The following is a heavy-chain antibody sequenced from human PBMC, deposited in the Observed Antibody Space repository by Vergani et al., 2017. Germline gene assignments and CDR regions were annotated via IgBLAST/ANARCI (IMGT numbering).Heavy chain of an antibody. CDR2: ISSSSSYI. CDR3: ARDRYDYYYDSSGYAH. Sequence: EVQLVESGGGLVKPGGSLRLSCAASGFTFSSYSMNWVRQAPGKGLECVSSISSSSSYIYYADSVKGRFTISRDNAKNSLYLQMNSLRAEDTAVYYCARDRYDYYYDSSGYAHWGHGTLVTVSS. D-gene: IGHD3-22*01. CDR1: GFTFSSYS. V-gene: IGHV3-21*01. J-gene: IGHJ4*01.